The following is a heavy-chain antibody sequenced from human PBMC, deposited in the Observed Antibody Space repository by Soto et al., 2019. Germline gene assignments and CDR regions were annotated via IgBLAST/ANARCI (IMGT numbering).Heavy chain of an antibody. Sequence: SETLSLTCTVSGDSISGYSWSWIRQPPGKGLEWIGYLSYSGSTKYNPSLESRVMISLDTSKNQFSLRLTSVTAADTALYYCARDWGSSGLFDPWGQGALVTVSS. J-gene: IGHJ5*02. CDR3: ARDWGSSGLFDP. CDR1: GDSISGYS. V-gene: IGHV4-59*01. D-gene: IGHD3-16*01. CDR2: LSYSGST.